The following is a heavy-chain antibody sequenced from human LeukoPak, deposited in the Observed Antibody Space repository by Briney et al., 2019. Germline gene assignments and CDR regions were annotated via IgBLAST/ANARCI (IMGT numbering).Heavy chain of an antibody. CDR3: ARVVYYDSSGYRYHDAFDI. CDR2: INPNSGGT. J-gene: IGHJ3*02. Sequence: GASVKVSCKASGYTFTGYYMHWVRQAPGQGLEWMGWINPNSGGTNYAQKFQGRVTMTRDTSISAAYMELSRLRSDDTAVYYCARVVYYDSSGYRYHDAFDIWGQGTMVTVSS. V-gene: IGHV1-2*02. D-gene: IGHD3-22*01. CDR1: GYTFTGYY.